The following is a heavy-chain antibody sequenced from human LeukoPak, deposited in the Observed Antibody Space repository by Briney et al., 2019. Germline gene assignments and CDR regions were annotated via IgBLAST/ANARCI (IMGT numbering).Heavy chain of an antibody. CDR3: ASGGTLVGATLCDY. V-gene: IGHV3-30*04. D-gene: IGHD1-26*01. Sequence: GGSLRLSCAASGFTFSNNAMHWVRQAPGKGLGWVAVITHDGNHKYNADSVKGRFTISRDNSKNTLYLQMNSLRAEDTAVYYCASGGTLVGATLCDYWGQGTLVTVSS. CDR1: GFTFSNNA. CDR2: ITHDGNHK. J-gene: IGHJ4*02.